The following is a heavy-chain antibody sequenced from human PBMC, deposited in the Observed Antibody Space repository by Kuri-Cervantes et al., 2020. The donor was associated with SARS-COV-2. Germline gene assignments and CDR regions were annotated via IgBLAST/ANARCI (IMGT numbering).Heavy chain of an antibody. V-gene: IGHV1-8*03. J-gene: IGHJ4*02. CDR1: GYTFTSYD. CDR3: ARVVGDYGGNFDY. CDR2: MNPNSGNT. D-gene: IGHD4-23*01. Sequence: ASVKVSCKASGYTFTSYDINWVRQATGQGLEWMGWMNPNSGNTNYAQKFQGRVTITADESTSTAYMELSSLRSEDTAVYYCARVVGDYGGNFDYWGQGTLVTVSS.